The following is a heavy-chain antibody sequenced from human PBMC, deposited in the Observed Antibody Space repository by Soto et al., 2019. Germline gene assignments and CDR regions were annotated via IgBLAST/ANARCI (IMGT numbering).Heavy chain of an antibody. J-gene: IGHJ3*02. CDR3: ATWHLRENAYDI. D-gene: IGHD5-12*01. CDR2: VYDLDGT. CDR1: GLTVSGKKY. Sequence: DVQLVESGGGLIQPGGSLRLSCVASGLTVSGKKYMAWLRQAPGTGQEWVSGVYDLDGTYYADSVRGRFTTSIDSSRTTVYLPMRDLRPEDTALYFCATWHLRENAYDIWGQGTMVTVSS. V-gene: IGHV3-53*01.